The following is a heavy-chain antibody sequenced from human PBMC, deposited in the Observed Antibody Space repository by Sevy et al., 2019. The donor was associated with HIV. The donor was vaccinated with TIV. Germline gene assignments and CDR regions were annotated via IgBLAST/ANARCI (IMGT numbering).Heavy chain of an antibody. CDR3: AKTDNDFWNKYGMDV. D-gene: IGHD3-3*01. CDR2: ISGSGGST. CDR1: GFTFSSYA. Sequence: GGSLRLSCAASGFTFSSYAMSWVRQAPGKGLEWVSVISGSGGSTYYADSVKGRFTISRDNSKNTLYLQMKSLRAEDTAVYYCAKTDNDFWNKYGMDVWGQGTTVTVSS. V-gene: IGHV3-23*01. J-gene: IGHJ6*02.